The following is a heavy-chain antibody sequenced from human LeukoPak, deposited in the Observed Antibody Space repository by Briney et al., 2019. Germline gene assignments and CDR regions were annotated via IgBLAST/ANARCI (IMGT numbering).Heavy chain of an antibody. CDR1: GYTFTSYG. Sequence: ASVKASCKASGYTFTSYGISWVRQAPGQGLEWMGWISAYNGNTNYAQKLQGRVTMTTDTSTSTAYMELRSLRSDDTAVYYCARDSSGWFSGGFQHWGQGTLVTVSS. D-gene: IGHD6-19*01. J-gene: IGHJ1*01. V-gene: IGHV1-18*04. CDR2: ISAYNGNT. CDR3: ARDSSGWFSGGFQH.